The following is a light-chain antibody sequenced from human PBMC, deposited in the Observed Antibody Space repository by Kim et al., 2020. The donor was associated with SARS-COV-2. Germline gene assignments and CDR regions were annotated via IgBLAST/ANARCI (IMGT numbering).Light chain of an antibody. Sequence: PGKTARITCGRNNIGSKSVHWYQQKPGQAPVLVIYYDSDRPSGIPERFSGSNSGNTATLTISRVEAGDEADYYCQVWDSSSDHPWVFGTGTKVTVL. CDR3: QVWDSSSDHPWV. CDR2: YDS. J-gene: IGLJ1*01. V-gene: IGLV3-21*04. CDR1: NIGSKS.